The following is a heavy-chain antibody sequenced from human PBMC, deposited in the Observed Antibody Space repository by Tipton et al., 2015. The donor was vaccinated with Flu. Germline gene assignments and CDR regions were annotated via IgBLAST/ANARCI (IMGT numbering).Heavy chain of an antibody. CDR2: ISAYNGNT. Sequence: QLVQSGAEVKKPGASVKVSCKASGYTFTSYGITWVRQAPGQGLEWMGWISAYNGNTNYAQKFQGRVTMTTDTSTTTAYMELRSLRSDDTAVFYCARGPRDTSGSPLWYGGQGALVTVSS. V-gene: IGHV1-18*01. CDR1: GYTFTSYG. D-gene: IGHD6-19*01. J-gene: IGHJ4*02. CDR3: ARGPRDTSGSPLWY.